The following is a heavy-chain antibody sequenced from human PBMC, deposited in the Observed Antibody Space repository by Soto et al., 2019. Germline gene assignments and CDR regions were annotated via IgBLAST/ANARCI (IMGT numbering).Heavy chain of an antibody. CDR1: GFTFTKAW. CDR2: IKRNTDAGTA. CDR3: TIALHFYGNQYLYCVEV. J-gene: IGHJ6*02. V-gene: IGHV3-15*01. Sequence: PGGSLRLSCAASGFTFTKAWMNWVRQAPGKGLEWVGRIKRNTDAGTADYATPVEGRFSISRDDSKNMVYLQLNNLKTEDTAVYYSTIALHFYGNQYLYCVEVWCPGTTVAVSS. D-gene: IGHD3-3*02.